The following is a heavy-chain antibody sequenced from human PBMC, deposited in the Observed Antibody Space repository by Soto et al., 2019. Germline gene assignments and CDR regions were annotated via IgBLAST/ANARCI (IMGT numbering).Heavy chain of an antibody. D-gene: IGHD3-3*01. V-gene: IGHV4-30-4*01. CDR3: ARGPSADKVDF. J-gene: IGHJ4*02. CDR1: GGSVSSGYYF. Sequence: QVQLQESGPGLVEPSQTLSLTCTVSGGSVSSGYYFWSWIRQSPGRGLEWIGHIYNSGSTYNNPSLRSRVTISVDTSKNQFSLRLTSVIAADTAVYYCARGPSADKVDFWGQGTLVTVSS. CDR2: IYNSGST.